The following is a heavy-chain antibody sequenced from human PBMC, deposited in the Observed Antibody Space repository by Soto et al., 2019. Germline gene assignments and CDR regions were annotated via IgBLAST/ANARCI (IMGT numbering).Heavy chain of an antibody. J-gene: IGHJ6*03. V-gene: IGHV1-24*01. CDR2: FDPEDGET. CDR3: ATGPRYCRSTTCYADSYYSYYLDV. CDR1: GYSLTELS. Sequence: ASVKVSCKVSGYSLTELSMHWVRQAPGKGLEWMGGFDPEDGETIYAQKFQGRVTMTEDTSTDTAYMELSSLRSEDTAVYYCATGPRYCRSTTCYADSYYSYYLDVWGKGTTVTVSS. D-gene: IGHD2-2*01.